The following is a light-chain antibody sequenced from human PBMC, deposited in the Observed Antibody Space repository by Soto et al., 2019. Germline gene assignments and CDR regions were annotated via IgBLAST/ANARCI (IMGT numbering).Light chain of an antibody. Sequence: QPVLTQPPSVSGAPGQRVTISCTGSSSNIGAGYDVHWYQQLPGTAPKLLIYGNSNRPSGVPDRFSGSKSGTSASLAITGLQAEDEADYYCQSHDSSLSGYVFGTGTKLPS. CDR1: SSNIGAGYD. J-gene: IGLJ1*01. CDR3: QSHDSSLSGYV. V-gene: IGLV1-40*01. CDR2: GNS.